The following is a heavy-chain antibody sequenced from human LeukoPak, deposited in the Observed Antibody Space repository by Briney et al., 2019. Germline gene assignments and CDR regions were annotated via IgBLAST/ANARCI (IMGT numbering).Heavy chain of an antibody. CDR2: ISSSSSYI. D-gene: IGHD2-2*01. Sequence: GGSLRLSCAASGFTFSSYSMNWVRQAPGKGLEWVSSISSSSSYIYYADSVKGRFTISRDNAKNSLYLQMNSLRAEDTAVYYCASRTPRYCSSTSCHESDYWGQGTLVTVSS. CDR1: GFTFSSYS. J-gene: IGHJ4*02. V-gene: IGHV3-21*01. CDR3: ASRTPRYCSSTSCHESDY.